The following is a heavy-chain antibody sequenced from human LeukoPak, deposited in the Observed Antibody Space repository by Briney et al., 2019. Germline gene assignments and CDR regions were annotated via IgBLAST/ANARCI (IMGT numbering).Heavy chain of an antibody. CDR2: IYYSGST. D-gene: IGHD3-10*01. J-gene: IGHJ6*02. CDR3: ARLLVLYYGSGSFYYYGMDV. V-gene: IGHV4-31*03. CDR1: GGSISSGGYY. Sequence: PSQTLSLTCTVSGGSISSGGYYWSWIRQHPGKGLEWIGYIYYSGSTYYNPSLKSRVTISVDTSKNQFSLKLSSVTAADTAVYYCARLLVLYYGSGSFYYYGMDVWGQGTTVTVSS.